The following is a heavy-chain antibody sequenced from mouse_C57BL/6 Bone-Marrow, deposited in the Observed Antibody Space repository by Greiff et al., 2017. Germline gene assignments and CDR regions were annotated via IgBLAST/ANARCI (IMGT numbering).Heavy chain of an antibody. J-gene: IGHJ3*01. V-gene: IGHV1-39*01. CDR2: INPNYGTT. Sequence: VQLQQSGPELVKPGASVKISCKASGYSFTDYNMHWVKQSTGQSLEWIGVINPNYGTTSYNPKFKGKATLTVDQSSSTAYMQLNSLTSEDDAVYYCAILRLRFAYWGQGTLVTVSA. CDR1: GYSFTDYN. CDR3: AILRLRFAY. D-gene: IGHD3-2*02.